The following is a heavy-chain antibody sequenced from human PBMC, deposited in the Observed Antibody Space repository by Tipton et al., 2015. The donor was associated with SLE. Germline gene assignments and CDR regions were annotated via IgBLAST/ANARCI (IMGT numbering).Heavy chain of an antibody. CDR2: ISYTGST. CDR1: GGSISSSYY. D-gene: IGHD2-15*01. CDR3: AGAWQGYCSGGTCYVLDY. J-gene: IGHJ4*02. V-gene: IGHV4-39*07. Sequence: TLSLTCTVSGGSISSSYYWGWIRQSPGKGLEWIGSISYTGSTYYNPSLRSRVTISLDMSKNQFSLKLTSVTAADTAVYYCAGAWQGYCSGGTCYVLDYWGQGTLVTVSS.